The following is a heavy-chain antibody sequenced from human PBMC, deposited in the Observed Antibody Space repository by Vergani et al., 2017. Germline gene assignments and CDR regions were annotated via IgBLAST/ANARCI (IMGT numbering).Heavy chain of an antibody. CDR3: ARGEGGWKVAAEDFQH. CDR2: IWYDGSNK. D-gene: IGHD6-19*01. Sequence: QVQLVESGGGVVQPGRSLRLSCAASGFTFSSYGMHWVRQAPGKGLEWVAVIWYDGSNKYYADSVKGRFTISRDNSKNTLYLQMNSLRAEDTAVYYCARGEGGWKVAAEDFQHWGQGTLVTVSS. J-gene: IGHJ1*01. V-gene: IGHV3-33*01. CDR1: GFTFSSYG.